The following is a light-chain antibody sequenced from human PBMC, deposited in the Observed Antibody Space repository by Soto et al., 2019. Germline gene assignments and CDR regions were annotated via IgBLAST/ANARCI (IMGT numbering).Light chain of an antibody. CDR2: DAS. J-gene: IGKJ1*01. Sequence: DIQMTQSPSTLSASVGDRVTITCRASQSISSWLAWYQQKPGKAPKLLIYDASSLESGVPSRFSGSRSVTAFTLTISSLQPEDIATYYCQQSYSTPPTFGQGTKVDIK. CDR1: QSISSW. CDR3: QQSYSTPPT. V-gene: IGKV1-5*01.